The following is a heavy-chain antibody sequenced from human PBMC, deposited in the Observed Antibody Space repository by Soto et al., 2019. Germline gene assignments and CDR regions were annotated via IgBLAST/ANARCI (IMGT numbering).Heavy chain of an antibody. D-gene: IGHD3-9*01. V-gene: IGHV3-48*02. CDR3: AKDRHPDGIWTFDS. Sequence: GSLRLSCAASGFNFNFSSYSMNLVRQAPGKGLEWISYISYSSATIYYADSVEGRFTISRDNSKKILFLQMNSLRDEDTAVYYCAKDRHPDGIWTFDSWGPGTLVTXSS. CDR2: ISYSSATI. J-gene: IGHJ4*02. CDR1: GFNFNFSSYS.